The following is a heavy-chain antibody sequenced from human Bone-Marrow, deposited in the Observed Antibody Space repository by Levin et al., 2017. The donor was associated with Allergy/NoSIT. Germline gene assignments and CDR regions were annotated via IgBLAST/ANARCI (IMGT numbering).Heavy chain of an antibody. J-gene: IGHJ6*02. Sequence: ASETLSLTCTVSGGSISNYYWSWIRQPPGKGLEWIGYIYYSGSTSYNPSLKSRVTISVDTSNNHFSLKLSSVTAAATAVEYCARVIIRKSASSAYGLDVWGQGTTVTVSS. V-gene: IGHV4-59*01. CDR1: GGSISNYY. CDR3: ARVIIRKSASSAYGLDV. D-gene: IGHD3-10*01. CDR2: IYYSGST.